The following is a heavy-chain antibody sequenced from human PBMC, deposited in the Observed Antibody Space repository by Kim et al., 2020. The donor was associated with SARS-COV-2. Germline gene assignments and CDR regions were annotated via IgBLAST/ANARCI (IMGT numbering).Heavy chain of an antibody. J-gene: IGHJ4*02. CDR2: INPNSGGT. Sequence: ASVKVSCKASGYTFTGYYMHWVRQAPGQGLEWMGWINPNSGGTNYAQKFQGRVTMTRDTSISTAYMELSRLRSDDTAVYYCARRYSSSWSSFDYWGQGTLVTVSS. CDR3: ARRYSSSWSSFDY. V-gene: IGHV1-2*02. D-gene: IGHD6-13*01. CDR1: GYTFTGYY.